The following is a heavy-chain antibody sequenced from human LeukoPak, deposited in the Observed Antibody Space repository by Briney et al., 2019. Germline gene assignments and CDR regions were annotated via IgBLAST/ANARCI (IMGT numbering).Heavy chain of an antibody. D-gene: IGHD3-9*01. V-gene: IGHV3-23*01. CDR2: ISGSGGST. CDR3: AKATRYFEYYYYGMDV. J-gene: IGHJ6*02. Sequence: PGGSLRLSCAASGFTFSIYGMSWVRQAPGKGLEWVSAISGSGGSTYYADSVKGRFTISRDNSKNTLYLQMNSLRAEDTAVYYCAKATRYFEYYYYGMDVWGQGTTVTVSS. CDR1: GFTFSIYG.